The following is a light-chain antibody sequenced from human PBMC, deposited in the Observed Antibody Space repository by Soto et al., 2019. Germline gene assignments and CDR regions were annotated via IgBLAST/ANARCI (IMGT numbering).Light chain of an antibody. Sequence: QLVLTQPPSVSGAPWQRVTISCTGSSSNIGAGYDVHWYQQLPGTAPKLLIYGNSNRPSGVPDRFSGSKSGTSASLAITGLQAEDEADYYCQSYDSSMSGWVLGGGTKLTVL. V-gene: IGLV1-40*01. J-gene: IGLJ3*02. CDR1: SSNIGAGYD. CDR2: GNS. CDR3: QSYDSSMSGWV.